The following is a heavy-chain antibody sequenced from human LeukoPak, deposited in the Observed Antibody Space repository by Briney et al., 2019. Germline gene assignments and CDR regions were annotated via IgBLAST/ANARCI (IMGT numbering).Heavy chain of an antibody. CDR2: ISSSSSYI. V-gene: IGHV3-21*04. J-gene: IGHJ4*02. Sequence: GGSLRLSCAASGFTFSSYSMNWVRQGPGKGLEWVSSISSSSSYIYYADSVKGRFTISRDNAKNSLYLQMNSLRAEDTAIYYCVRDRGTYRPIDYWGQGTLVTVSS. D-gene: IGHD1-26*01. CDR1: GFTFSSYS. CDR3: VRDRGTYRPIDY.